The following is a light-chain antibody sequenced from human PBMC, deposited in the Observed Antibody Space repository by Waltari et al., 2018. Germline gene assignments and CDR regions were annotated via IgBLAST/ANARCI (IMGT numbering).Light chain of an antibody. CDR1: TSDVGNSDL. V-gene: IGLV2-23*02. CDR3: CSYAGLGTYV. J-gene: IGLJ1*01. CDR2: EVI. Sequence: QSALTQPASVSGTPGQSHTISCTGTTSDVGNSDLVSWYQHHPGKAPKPLICEVIKRPSGVSSRFSGSKSGSTASLTISGLQPDDEADYYCCSYAGLGTYVFGSGTKVTVL.